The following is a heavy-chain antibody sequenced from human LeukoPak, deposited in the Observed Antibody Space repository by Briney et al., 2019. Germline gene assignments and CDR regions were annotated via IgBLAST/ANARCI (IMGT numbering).Heavy chain of an antibody. CDR1: GYTFTDYY. CDR3: ARGHYDILTGYYSGPGY. CDR2: INPNSGGT. J-gene: IGHJ4*02. V-gene: IGHV1-2*02. Sequence: ASVKVSCKASGYTFTDYYMHWVRQAPGQGLEWMGWINPNSGGTNYAQKFQGRVAMTRDTSISTAYMELSRLRSDDTAVYYCARGHYDILTGYYSGPGYWGQGTLVTVSS. D-gene: IGHD3-9*01.